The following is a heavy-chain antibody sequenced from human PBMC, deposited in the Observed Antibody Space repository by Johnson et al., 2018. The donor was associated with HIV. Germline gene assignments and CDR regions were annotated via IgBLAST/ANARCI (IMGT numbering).Heavy chain of an antibody. CDR2: ISYDGSYK. CDR3: AKDWGYSSSPLGAFDI. D-gene: IGHD6-6*01. J-gene: IGHJ3*02. V-gene: IGHV3-30*18. Sequence: QVQLVESGGGVVHPGGSLRLSCAASGFTFSTYGMHWVRQAPGKGLEWVALISYDGSYKYYADSVKGRFTISRDNSKNTLYLQMNSLRAEDTAVYYCAKDWGYSSSPLGAFDIWGQGTMVTVSS. CDR1: GFTFSTYG.